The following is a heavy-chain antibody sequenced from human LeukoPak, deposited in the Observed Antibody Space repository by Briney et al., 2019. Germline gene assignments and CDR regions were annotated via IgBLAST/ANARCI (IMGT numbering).Heavy chain of an antibody. CDR3: ARETSSGWYSV. D-gene: IGHD6-19*01. CDR1: GGSVSSGSYY. Sequence: SETLSLTCTVSGGSVSSGSYYWSWIRQPPGKGLEWIGYIYYRGKTNYNPSLKSRVTISVDTSKNQFSLKLSSVTAADTAVYYCARETSSGWYSVWGQGTLVTVSP. J-gene: IGHJ4*02. V-gene: IGHV4-61*01. CDR2: IYYRGKT.